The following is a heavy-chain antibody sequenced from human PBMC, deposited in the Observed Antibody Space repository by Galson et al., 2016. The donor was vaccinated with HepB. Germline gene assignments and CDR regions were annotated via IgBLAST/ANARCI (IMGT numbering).Heavy chain of an antibody. Sequence: SVKVSCKASGYTFTNYGITWVRQAPGQGLEWMGWISPYNGNTNYAQKLQGRVTMTTDTSTSTAYMELRSLRSDDTAAYYCARDVGLHEFSSGYYYYYMDVWGRGTTVPVSS. V-gene: IGHV1-18*04. CDR2: ISPYNGNT. CDR1: GYTFTNYG. D-gene: IGHD3-3*01. J-gene: IGHJ6*03. CDR3: ARDVGLHEFSSGYYYYYMDV.